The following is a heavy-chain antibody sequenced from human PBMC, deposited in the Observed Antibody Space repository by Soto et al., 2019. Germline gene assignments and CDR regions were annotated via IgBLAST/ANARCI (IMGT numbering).Heavy chain of an antibody. CDR3: AREGRPLYSSSGISYYYYGMDV. Sequence: GRSLRLSCAASGFTFSSYRMNWVRQAPGTGREWVSSISSSSSYIYYADSVKGRFTISRDNAKNSLYLQMNSLRAEDTAVYYCAREGRPLYSSSGISYYYYGMDVWGQGTTVTVSS. J-gene: IGHJ6*02. CDR1: GFTFSSYR. V-gene: IGHV3-21*01. CDR2: ISSSSSYI. D-gene: IGHD6-13*01.